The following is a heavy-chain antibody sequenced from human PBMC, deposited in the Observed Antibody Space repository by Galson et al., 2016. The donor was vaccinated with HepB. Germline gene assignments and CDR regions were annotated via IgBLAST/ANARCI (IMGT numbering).Heavy chain of an antibody. Sequence: SLRLSCAASGFTFSSYSMNWVHQAPGKGLEWVSSIISSSTYIHYADSVKGRFTISRDNAKNSLYLQMKSLRAEDTAVYYCARADGFNTPFFDSWGQGTLVTVSS. CDR1: GFTFSSYS. J-gene: IGHJ4*02. V-gene: IGHV3-21*01. CDR2: IISSSTYI. D-gene: IGHD5-24*01. CDR3: ARADGFNTPFFDS.